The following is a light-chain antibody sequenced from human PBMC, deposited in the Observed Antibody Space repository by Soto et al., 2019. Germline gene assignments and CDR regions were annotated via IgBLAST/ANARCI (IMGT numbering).Light chain of an antibody. J-gene: IGLJ1*01. CDR1: SSDVGTYKP. V-gene: IGLV2-14*02. Sequence: QSALTQPASVSGSPGQSITISCTGTSSDVGTYKPVSWYQQHPGKAPKLIIYEVTDRPSGVSNRFSGSKSGNTASLTISGLQAEDEAEYYCSSYTNINTRACVFGTGTKLTVL. CDR3: SSYTNINTRACV. CDR2: EVT.